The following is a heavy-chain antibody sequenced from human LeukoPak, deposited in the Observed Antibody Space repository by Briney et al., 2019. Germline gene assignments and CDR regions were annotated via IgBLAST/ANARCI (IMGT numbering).Heavy chain of an antibody. CDR3: ARELSQLVATIGFDP. CDR2: INPNSGGT. D-gene: IGHD5-12*01. Sequence: ASVKVSCTASGGTFTSYTISWVRQAPGQGLEWMGWINPNSGGTNYAQKFQGRVTMTRDTSISTAYMELSRLRSDDTAVYYCARELSQLVATIGFDPWGQGTLVTVSS. V-gene: IGHV1-2*02. CDR1: GGTFTSYT. J-gene: IGHJ5*02.